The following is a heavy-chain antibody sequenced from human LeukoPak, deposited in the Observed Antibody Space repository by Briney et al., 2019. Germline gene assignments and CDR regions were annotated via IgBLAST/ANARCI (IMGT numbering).Heavy chain of an antibody. V-gene: IGHV3-48*02. CDR2: ISSSSSTI. J-gene: IGHJ4*02. Sequence: GGSLRLPCGASEFTFSSHSMNWVRQAPGKGLEWVSFISSSSSTIYYADSVKGRFTISRDNAKNSLYLQMNSLRDEDTAVYYCVREYCGGDCFRYYFDFWGQGTLVTVSS. D-gene: IGHD2-21*01. CDR3: VREYCGGDCFRYYFDF. CDR1: EFTFSSHS.